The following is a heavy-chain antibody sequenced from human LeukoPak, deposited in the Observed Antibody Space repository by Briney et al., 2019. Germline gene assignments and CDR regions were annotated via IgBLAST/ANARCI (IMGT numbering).Heavy chain of an antibody. CDR2: IYHSGST. Sequence: SQTLSLTCTVSGGSISSGGYYWSWIRQPPGKGLEWIGYIYHSGSTYYNPSLKSRVTISVDRSKNQFSLKLSSVTAADTAVYYCAREGEEYQLLHRSTYRNLNWGQGTLVTVSS. CDR3: AREGEEYQLLHRSTYRNLN. D-gene: IGHD2-2*01. CDR1: GGSISSGGYY. J-gene: IGHJ4*02. V-gene: IGHV4-30-2*01.